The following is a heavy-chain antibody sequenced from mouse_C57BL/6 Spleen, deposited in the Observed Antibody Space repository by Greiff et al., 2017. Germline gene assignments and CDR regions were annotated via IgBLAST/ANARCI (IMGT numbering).Heavy chain of an antibody. Sequence: QVQLQQPGAELVKPGASVKFSCKASGYTFTSYWMHWVKQRPGQGLEWIGMIHPNSGSTNNNEKFKSKATLTVDKSSSTAYMQLSSLTSEDSAVYYCARELRLDYYAMDYWGQGTSVTVSS. J-gene: IGHJ4*01. CDR2: IHPNSGST. V-gene: IGHV1-64*01. CDR3: ARELRLDYYAMDY. CDR1: GYTFTSYW. D-gene: IGHD3-2*02.